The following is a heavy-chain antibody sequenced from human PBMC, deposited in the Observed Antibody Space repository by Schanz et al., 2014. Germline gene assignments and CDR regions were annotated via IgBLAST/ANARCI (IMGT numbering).Heavy chain of an antibody. D-gene: IGHD2-2*01. Sequence: EVQLLESGGGLGQPGGSLRLSCASSGFSFTTYAMSWVRQAPGKGLEWVSSISSGGGSTYYADSVKGRFTISRDNSKNTLYLQMKSLRAEDTAVYYCARVKYCTITRCYRTETEGIYYMDVWGKGTTVTVSS. CDR2: ISSGGGST. CDR1: GFSFTTYA. CDR3: ARVKYCTITRCYRTETEGIYYMDV. J-gene: IGHJ6*03. V-gene: IGHV3-23*01.